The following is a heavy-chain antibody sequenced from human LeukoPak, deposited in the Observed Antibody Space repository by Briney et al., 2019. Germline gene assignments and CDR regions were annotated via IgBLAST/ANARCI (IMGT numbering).Heavy chain of an antibody. J-gene: IGHJ6*03. CDR2: FVGDASKK. CDR1: GFTFDNCA. Sequence: GGPLRLSCAVSGFTFDNCAMTWVRPSPGKGVGGFSSFVGDASKKYYAASVKGRYTMSRDNAKNTLYLQMNSLRVKDTAVYYCARASGRTLQVDAAIVTYYYYYYMDVWGKGTTVTVSS. CDR3: ARASGRTLQVDAAIVTYYYYYYMDV. V-gene: IGHV3-74*01. D-gene: IGHD5-18*01.